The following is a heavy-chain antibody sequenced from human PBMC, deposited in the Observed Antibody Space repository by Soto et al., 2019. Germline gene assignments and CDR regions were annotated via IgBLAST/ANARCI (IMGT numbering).Heavy chain of an antibody. Sequence: GGSLRLSCAASGFTFSNYYMSWIRQAPGKGLEWVSYISSSGNTVYYADSVKGRFTISRDNAKNSLYLQMNSLRADDTAMYYCAKDPLSSGGSTDAFDIWGQGTMVTVSS. CDR2: ISSSGNTV. CDR3: AKDPLSSGGSTDAFDI. V-gene: IGHV3-11*01. D-gene: IGHD2-15*01. CDR1: GFTFSNYY. J-gene: IGHJ3*02.